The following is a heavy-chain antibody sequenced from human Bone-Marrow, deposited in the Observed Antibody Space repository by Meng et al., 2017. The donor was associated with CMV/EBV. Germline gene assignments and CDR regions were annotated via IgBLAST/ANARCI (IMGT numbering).Heavy chain of an antibody. V-gene: IGHV4-39*07. D-gene: IGHD1-26*01. CDR3: ARGGGGSYYYYYGMDV. CDR1: GGSISSSSYY. J-gene: IGHJ6*02. CDR2: INHSGST. Sequence: SETLSLTCTVSGGSISSSSYYWSWIRQPPGKGLEWIGEINHSGSTNYNPPLKSRVTISVDTSKNQFSLKLSSVTAADTAVYYCARGGGGSYYYYYGMDVWGQGTTVTVSS.